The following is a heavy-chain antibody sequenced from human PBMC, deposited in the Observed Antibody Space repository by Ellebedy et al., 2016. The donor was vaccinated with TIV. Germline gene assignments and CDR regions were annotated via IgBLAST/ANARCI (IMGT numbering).Heavy chain of an antibody. Sequence: SGPTLVKPTQTLTLTCTFSGFSPNTSGVGVGWIRQPPGKALEWLALIYWHDDKRYSPSLESRLTFTKDTSKNQVVLTMTNMDPVDTPTYYCARAWGGSCFDYWGQGTLVTVSS. CDR3: ARAWGGSCFDY. J-gene: IGHJ4*02. V-gene: IGHV2-5*01. CDR1: GFSPNTSGVG. CDR2: IYWHDDK. D-gene: IGHD2-2*03.